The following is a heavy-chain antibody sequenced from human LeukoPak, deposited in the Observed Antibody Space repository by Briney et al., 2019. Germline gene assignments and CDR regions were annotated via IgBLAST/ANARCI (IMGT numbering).Heavy chain of an antibody. V-gene: IGHV4-30-4*01. D-gene: IGHD1-26*01. Sequence: SETLSLACTVSGGSISSGDYYWSWIRQPPGKGLEWIGYIYYSGSTYYNPSLRSRLTISVDMSKNQFSLKLSSVTAADTAVYYCARDRELDAFDIWGQGTMDTVSS. CDR3: ARDRELDAFDI. CDR2: IYYSGST. CDR1: GGSISSGDYY. J-gene: IGHJ3*02.